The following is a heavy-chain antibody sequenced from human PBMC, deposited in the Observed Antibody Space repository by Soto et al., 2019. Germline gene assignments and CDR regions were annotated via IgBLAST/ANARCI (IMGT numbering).Heavy chain of an antibody. V-gene: IGHV1-18*01. J-gene: IGHJ5*02. CDR2: ISAYNGNT. Sequence: ASVKVSCKASGYTFTSYGISWVRQAPGQGLEWMGWISAYNGNTNYAQKLQGRVTMTTDTSTSTAYMELRSLRSDDTAVYYCARDTPGYDFWGGEPFDPWGQGTLVTVSS. D-gene: IGHD3-3*01. CDR1: GYTFTSYG. CDR3: ARDTPGYDFWGGEPFDP.